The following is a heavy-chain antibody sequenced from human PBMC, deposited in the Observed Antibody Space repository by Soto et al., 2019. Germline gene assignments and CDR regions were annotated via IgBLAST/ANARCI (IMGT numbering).Heavy chain of an antibody. V-gene: IGHV1-69*01. CDR1: GGTFGSYA. D-gene: IGHD2-2*01. CDR3: ARSQGSSTSLEIYYYYYYGMDV. Sequence: QVQLVQSGAEVKKPGSSVKVSCKASGGTFGSYAISWVRQAPGHGLEWMGGIIPIPGTANYAQKFQGRVTIAADEDTSTAYMELSSLRSEDTAVYYCARSQGSSTSLEIYYYYYYGMDVWGQGTTVTVSS. CDR2: IIPIPGTA. J-gene: IGHJ6*02.